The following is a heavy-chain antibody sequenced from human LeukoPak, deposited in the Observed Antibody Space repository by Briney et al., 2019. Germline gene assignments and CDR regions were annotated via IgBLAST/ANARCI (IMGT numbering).Heavy chain of an antibody. CDR2: ISAYNGNT. J-gene: IGHJ5*02. CDR3: ARDSVALRGYRYGLRENWFDP. Sequence: ASVKVSCKASGYTFTSYGISWVRQAPGQGLEWMGWISAYNGNTNYAQKLQGRVTMTTDTSTSTAYMELRSLRSDDTAVYYCARDSVALRGYRYGLRENWFDPWGQGTLVTVSS. CDR1: GYTFTSYG. D-gene: IGHD5-18*01. V-gene: IGHV1-18*01.